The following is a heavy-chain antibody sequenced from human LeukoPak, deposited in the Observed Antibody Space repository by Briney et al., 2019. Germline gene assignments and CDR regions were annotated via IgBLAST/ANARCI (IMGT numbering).Heavy chain of an antibody. J-gene: IGHJ3*02. CDR1: GYTFTSYY. D-gene: IGHD3-16*01. Sequence: ASVKVSCKASGYTFTSYYMHWVRQATGQGLEWMGWMNPNSGNTGYAQRFQGRVTMTRNTSISTAYMELSSLRSEDTAGYYCARITFGGVDAFDIWGQGTMVTVSS. V-gene: IGHV1-8*02. CDR2: MNPNSGNT. CDR3: ARITFGGVDAFDI.